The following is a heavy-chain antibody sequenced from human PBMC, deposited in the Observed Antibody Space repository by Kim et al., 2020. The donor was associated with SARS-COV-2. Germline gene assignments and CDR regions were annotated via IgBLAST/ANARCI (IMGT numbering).Heavy chain of an antibody. J-gene: IGHJ4*02. D-gene: IGHD6-25*01. CDR3: ARSVHYIAALKFDY. V-gene: IGHV4-34*01. CDR1: GGSFSGYY. CDR2: INHSGST. Sequence: SETLSLTCAVYGGSFSGYYWSWIRQPPGKGLEWIGEINHSGSTNYNPSLKSRVTISVDTSKNQFSLKLSSVTAADTAVYYCARSVHYIAALKFDYWGQGTLVTVSS.